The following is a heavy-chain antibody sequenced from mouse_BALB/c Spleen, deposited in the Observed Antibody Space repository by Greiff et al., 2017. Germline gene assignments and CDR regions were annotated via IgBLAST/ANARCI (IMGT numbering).Heavy chain of an antibody. CDR3: ARFYYGKGDYYFDY. CDR1: GFTFSSFG. Sequence: DVKLVESGGGLVQPGGSRKLSCAASGFTFSSFGMHWVRQAPEKGLEWVAYISSGSSTIYYADTVKGRFTISRDNPKNTLFLQMTSLRSEDTAMYYCARFYYGKGDYYFDYWGQGTTLTVSS. J-gene: IGHJ2*01. V-gene: IGHV5-17*02. CDR2: ISSGSSTI. D-gene: IGHD2-1*01.